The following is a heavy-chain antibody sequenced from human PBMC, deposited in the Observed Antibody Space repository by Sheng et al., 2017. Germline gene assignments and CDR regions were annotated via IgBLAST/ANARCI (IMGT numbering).Heavy chain of an antibody. D-gene: IGHD3-9*01. CDR3: ARVTILTGYYWDYFDY. V-gene: IGHV4-61*02. J-gene: IGHJ4*02. Sequence: QVQLQESGPGLVKPSQTLSLTCTVSGGSISSGSYYWSWIRQPAGKGLEWIGRIYTSGSTNYNPSLKSRVTISVDTSKNQFSLKLSSVTAADTAVYYCARVTILTGYYWDYFDYWGQGTLVTVSS. CDR2: IYTSGST. CDR1: GGSISSGSYY.